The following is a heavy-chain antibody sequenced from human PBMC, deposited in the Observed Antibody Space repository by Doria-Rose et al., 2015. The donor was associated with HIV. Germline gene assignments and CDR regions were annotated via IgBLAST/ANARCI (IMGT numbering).Heavy chain of an antibody. D-gene: IGHD3-10*01. Sequence: QVQLQESGPGLVRPSQTLSLTCTVSGDSISSGDSFWSWIRQPPGKGPEWIGYISSSGTTYHYRSLRGRLTISLDASKNQFSLILNSVTATDTAVYYCARARNYGFPHFFDFWGQGTLVTVSS. CDR1: GDSISSGDSF. V-gene: IGHV4-30-4*01. CDR3: ARARNYGFPHFFDF. J-gene: IGHJ4*02. CDR2: ISSSGTT.